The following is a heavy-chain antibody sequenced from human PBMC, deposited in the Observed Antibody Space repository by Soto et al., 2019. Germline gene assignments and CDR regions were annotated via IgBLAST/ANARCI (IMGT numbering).Heavy chain of an antibody. V-gene: IGHV4-59*12. D-gene: IGHD3-3*01. J-gene: IGHJ5*02. CDR3: AREITIFDSWGLNWFDP. CDR2: IYYSGST. CDR1: GGSISSYY. Sequence: SETLSLTCTVSGGSISSYYWSWIRQPPGKGLEWIGYIYYSGSTYYNPSLKSRVTISVDTSKNQFSLKLSSVTAADTAVYYCAREITIFDSWGLNWFDPWGQGTLVTVSS.